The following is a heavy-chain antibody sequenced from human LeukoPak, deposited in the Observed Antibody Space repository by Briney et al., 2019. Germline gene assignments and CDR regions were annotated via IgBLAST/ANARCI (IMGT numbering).Heavy chain of an antibody. CDR2: ISYDGSNK. Sequence: PGRSLRLSCAASGFTFSSYAMHWVRQAPGKGLEWVAVISYDGSNKYYADSVKGRFTISRDNSKNTLYLQMNSLRAEDAAVYYCARGGYDFWSGLSLWGQGTLVTVSS. CDR1: GFTFSSYA. D-gene: IGHD3-3*01. V-gene: IGHV3-30-3*01. J-gene: IGHJ4*02. CDR3: ARGGYDFWSGLSL.